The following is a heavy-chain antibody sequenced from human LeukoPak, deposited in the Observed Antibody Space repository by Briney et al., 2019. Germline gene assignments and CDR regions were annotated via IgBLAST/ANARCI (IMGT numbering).Heavy chain of an antibody. CDR3: ASTRRAAVAARFDS. D-gene: IGHD6-19*01. CDR1: GASMSSNY. Sequence: PEILSLTCNVSGASMSSNYWSWIRQPPGKGLEWIGYIYHSGNTNYSPSLESRVTMSVDESKNQFSLRVHFVSAADTAVYYCASTRRAAVAARFDSWGQGTLVTVPT. J-gene: IGHJ4*02. V-gene: IGHV4-4*09. CDR2: IYHSGNT.